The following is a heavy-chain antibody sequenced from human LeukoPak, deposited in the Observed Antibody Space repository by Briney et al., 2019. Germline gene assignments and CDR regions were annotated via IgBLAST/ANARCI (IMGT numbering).Heavy chain of an antibody. J-gene: IGHJ4*02. CDR3: AKVKTHWYFDN. CDR1: GFPFSTND. D-gene: IGHD1-1*01. V-gene: IGHV3-23*01. Sequence: GGSLRLSCAASGFPFSTNDMSWVRQAPGKGLEWVPAISGSASGGTTYEDSVKGRFTISSDNSKGTLYLQMNSLRAEDTAVYYCAKVKTHWYFDNWGRGTLVTVSS. CDR2: ISGSASGGT.